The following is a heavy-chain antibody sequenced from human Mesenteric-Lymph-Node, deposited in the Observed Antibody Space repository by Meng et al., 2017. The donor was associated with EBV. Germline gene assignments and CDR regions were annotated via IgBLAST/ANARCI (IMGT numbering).Heavy chain of an antibody. CDR2: FFYSGTT. Sequence: QLQLQESGPGLVKPSEXLSLTCPVSGGSIGSSTYFWGWIRQPPGKGLEWIGCFFYSGTTYYNPSLKSRVTISADMSKNRFSLKLTSVTAADTAVYFCARADYLDTSGIVDFWGQGILVTVSS. CDR1: GGSIGSSTYF. V-gene: IGHV4-39*01. CDR3: ARADYLDTSGIVDF. D-gene: IGHD3-22*01. J-gene: IGHJ4*02.